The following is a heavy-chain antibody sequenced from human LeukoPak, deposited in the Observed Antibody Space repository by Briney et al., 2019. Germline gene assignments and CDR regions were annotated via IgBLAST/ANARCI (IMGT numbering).Heavy chain of an antibody. CDR2: INPSSGIT. Sequence: ASVKLSCKASGYTSTSSYMHWVRQAPGQGLEWMGRINPSSGITSYAQKFQGRLTMTRDTSTSTVYMELSSLRSEDTAVYYCATIKRGWDSKFDYWGQGTLVTVSS. J-gene: IGHJ4*02. V-gene: IGHV1-46*01. CDR3: ATIKRGWDSKFDY. D-gene: IGHD4-11*01. CDR1: GYTSTSSY.